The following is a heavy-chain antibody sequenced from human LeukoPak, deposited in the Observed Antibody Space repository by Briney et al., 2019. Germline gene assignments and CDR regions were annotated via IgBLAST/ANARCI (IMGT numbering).Heavy chain of an antibody. CDR1: GFTFSSYE. J-gene: IGHJ4*02. Sequence: GGSLRLSCAASGFTFSSYEMNWVRQAPGKGLEWVSYISRSGSTICYADSVKGRFTISRDNAKNSLYLQMNSLRAEDTAVYYCARDASALAPFDYWGQGTLVTVSS. V-gene: IGHV3-48*03. D-gene: IGHD3-16*01. CDR3: ARDASALAPFDY. CDR2: ISRSGSTI.